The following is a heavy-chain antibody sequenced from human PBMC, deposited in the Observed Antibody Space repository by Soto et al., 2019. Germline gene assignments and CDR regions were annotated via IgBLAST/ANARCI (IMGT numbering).Heavy chain of an antibody. CDR2: ISAYNGNT. D-gene: IGHD3-3*01. J-gene: IGHJ6*02. CDR1: DYTFTRHG. Sequence: ASVKASCNASDYTFTRHGISWVRQAPGQGLEWMGWISAYNGNTNYAQKLQGRVTMTTDTATRTAYMELRSLRSDDTAVYCCERGTFDFWSGYGMDVWGQGTTVTVSS. V-gene: IGHV1-18*01. CDR3: ERGTFDFWSGYGMDV.